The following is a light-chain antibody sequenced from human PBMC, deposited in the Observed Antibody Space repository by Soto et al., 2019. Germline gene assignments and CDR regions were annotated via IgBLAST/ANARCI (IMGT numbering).Light chain of an antibody. V-gene: IGKV3-20*01. CDR3: QEYGTSWWT. Sequence: EIVLTQSPGTLSLSPGERATLSCRASQSFSSSYLAWYQQKPGQAPGLLISGASTRASGIPDRFSGSGSGTEVTLRISRLDPEDLAVYYCQEYGTSWWTFGQGTKVEIK. CDR2: GAS. CDR1: QSFSSSY. J-gene: IGKJ1*01.